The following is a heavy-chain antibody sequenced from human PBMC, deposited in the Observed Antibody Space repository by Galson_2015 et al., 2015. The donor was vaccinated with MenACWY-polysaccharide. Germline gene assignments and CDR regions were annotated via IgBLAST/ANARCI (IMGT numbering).Heavy chain of an antibody. CDR1: GASISSGSHY. V-gene: IGHV4-31*11. CDR2: IYYNGRS. J-gene: IGHJ5*02. D-gene: IGHD2-2*01. CDR3: ARVPTYQQAEGNWFVP. Sequence: LTCAVSGASISSGSHYWSWFRQYPGKNLEWIAYIYYNGRSNYNPSLRSRVSISMDMSKNQFSLNLGSVTAADTAVYYCARVPTYQQAEGNWFVPWGQGTPVTVSS.